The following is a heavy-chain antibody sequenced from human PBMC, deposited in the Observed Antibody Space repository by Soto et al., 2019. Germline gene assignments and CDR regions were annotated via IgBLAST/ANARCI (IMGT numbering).Heavy chain of an antibody. D-gene: IGHD2-15*01. Sequence: QVQLVQSGAEVKKPGSSVKVSCKASGGTFSSYAISWVRQAPGQGREWMGGIIPIFGTANYAQKFQGRVTITADESTSTAYMELSSLSSEDTAVYYCARVYCSGGSCYFGWFDPWGQGTLVTVSS. CDR1: GGTFSSYA. J-gene: IGHJ5*02. CDR3: ARVYCSGGSCYFGWFDP. CDR2: IIPIFGTA. V-gene: IGHV1-69*01.